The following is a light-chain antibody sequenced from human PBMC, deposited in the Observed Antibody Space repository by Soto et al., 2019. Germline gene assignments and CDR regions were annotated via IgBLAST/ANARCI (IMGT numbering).Light chain of an antibody. V-gene: IGKV1-39*01. Sequence: DIQVTQSPSSLFASVGDRVTVACRTSQSVNSYLNWYQQKPGKAPKLLIYASTSLHSGVPARFSGSGFGTYFSLTISSLQPEDFATDYCQQNYSALYTFGQGTKLEIK. J-gene: IGKJ2*01. CDR2: AST. CDR3: QQNYSALYT. CDR1: QSVNSY.